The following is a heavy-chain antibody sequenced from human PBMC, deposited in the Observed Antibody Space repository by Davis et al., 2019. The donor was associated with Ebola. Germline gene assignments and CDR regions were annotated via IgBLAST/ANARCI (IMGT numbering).Heavy chain of an antibody. CDR1: EYTFTGYY. Sequence: ASVKVSCKASEYTFTGYYLHWVRQAPGQGLEWMGWINPNSGGTNYAQKFQGWVTMTRDTSISTAYMELSRLRSDDTAVYYCAREAVAGLHDTFDIWGQGTMVTVSS. J-gene: IGHJ3*02. D-gene: IGHD6-19*01. CDR3: AREAVAGLHDTFDI. CDR2: INPNSGGT. V-gene: IGHV1-2*04.